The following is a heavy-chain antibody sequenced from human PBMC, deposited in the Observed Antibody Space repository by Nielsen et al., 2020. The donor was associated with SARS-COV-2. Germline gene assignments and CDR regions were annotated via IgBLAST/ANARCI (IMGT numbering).Heavy chain of an antibody. V-gene: IGHV4-4*02. J-gene: IGHJ5*02. CDR3: ARLLTDSGSYFRFDP. CDR2: IYQSGNS. Sequence: WGSLRLSCVVSGFTISTYAMSWVRQAPGKGLEWIGEIYQSGNSNYNPSLKSRVTISVDKSKNQFSLRVTSVTAADTAVYYCARLLTDSGSYFRFDPWGQGTLVTVSS. D-gene: IGHD1-26*01. CDR1: GFTISTYAM.